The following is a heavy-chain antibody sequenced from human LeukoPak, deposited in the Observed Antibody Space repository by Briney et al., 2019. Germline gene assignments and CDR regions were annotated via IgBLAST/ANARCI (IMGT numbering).Heavy chain of an antibody. D-gene: IGHD2-15*01. CDR2: INPNSGGT. V-gene: IGHV1-2*02. CDR1: GYIFTGYY. Sequence: ASVTVSCKASGYIFTGYYMHWVRQAPGQGLEWMGWINPNSGGTNYAQKFQGRVTMTRDTSISTAYMELSRLRSEDTAVYYCARGVVVVAATDYYYYYYMDVWGKGTTVTVSS. CDR3: ARGVVVVAATDYYYYYYMDV. J-gene: IGHJ6*03.